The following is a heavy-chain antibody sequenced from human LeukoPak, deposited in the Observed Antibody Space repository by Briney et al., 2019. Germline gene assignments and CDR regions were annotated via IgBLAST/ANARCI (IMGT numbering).Heavy chain of an antibody. CDR1: GFTFDDYA. J-gene: IGHJ4*02. D-gene: IGHD3-22*01. CDR3: ARDGGDGFYYDSSGYHFDY. V-gene: IGHV3-9*01. Sequence: GGSLRLSCAASGFTFDDYAMHWVRQAPGKGLEWVSGISWNSGSIGYADSVKGRFTISRDNAKNSLYLQMNNLRAEDTAVYYCARDGGDGFYYDSSGYHFDYWGQGTLVTVSS. CDR2: ISWNSGSI.